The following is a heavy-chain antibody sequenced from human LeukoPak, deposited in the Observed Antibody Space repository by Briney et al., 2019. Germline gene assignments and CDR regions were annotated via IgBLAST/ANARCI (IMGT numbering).Heavy chain of an antibody. CDR1: DGSIYSYY. D-gene: IGHD1-26*01. CDR3: ARSSGSRYYIDY. CDR2: IHYTGST. V-gene: IGHV4-59*01. Sequence: SETLSLTCTVSDGSIYSYYWSWIRQPPGKGLEWIGYIHYTGSTNYNPSLKSRVSISIDTSKNQFSLKLSSVTAADTAVYYCARSSGSRYYIDYWGQGTLVTVSS. J-gene: IGHJ4*02.